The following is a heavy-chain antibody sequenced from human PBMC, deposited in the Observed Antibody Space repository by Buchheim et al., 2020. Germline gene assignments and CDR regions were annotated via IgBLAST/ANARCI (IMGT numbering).Heavy chain of an antibody. J-gene: IGHJ4*02. CDR3: ARDHLGGGASGY. CDR2: IIPILGIA. V-gene: IGHV1-69*08. Sequence: QVQLVQSGAEVKKPGSSVKVSCKASGGTFSSYTISWVRQAPGQGLEWMGRIIPILGIANYAQKFQGRVTITADKSTRTAHMELSSLRSEDTAVYYCARDHLGGGASGYWGQGTL. CDR1: GGTFSSYT. D-gene: IGHD2-15*01.